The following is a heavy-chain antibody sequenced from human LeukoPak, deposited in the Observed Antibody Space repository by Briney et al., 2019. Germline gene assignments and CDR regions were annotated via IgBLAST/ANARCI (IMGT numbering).Heavy chain of an antibody. CDR1: GGSISSYY. CDR3: ARVVYYDSSGYSDY. CDR2: IYTSGST. J-gene: IGHJ4*02. D-gene: IGHD3-22*01. Sequence: SETLSLTCTVSGGSISSYYWSWIRQPAGKGLEWIGRIYTSGSTNYNPSLKSRVTMSADTSKNQFSLKLSSVTAADTAVYYCARVVYYDSSGYSDYWGQGTLVTVSS. V-gene: IGHV4-4*07.